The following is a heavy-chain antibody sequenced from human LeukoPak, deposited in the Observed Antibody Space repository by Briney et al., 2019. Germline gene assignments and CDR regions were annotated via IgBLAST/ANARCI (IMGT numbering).Heavy chain of an antibody. CDR1: GGTFSSYA. CDR2: IIPIFGTA. V-gene: IGHV1-69*13. CDR3: ARGRSSSDAFDI. J-gene: IGHJ3*02. D-gene: IGHD6-19*01. Sequence: SVKVSCKASGGTFSSYAIRWVRQAPGQGLEWMGGIIPIFGTANYAQKFQGRVTITADESTSTAYMELSSLRSEDTAVYYCARGRSSSDAFDIWGQGTMVTVSS.